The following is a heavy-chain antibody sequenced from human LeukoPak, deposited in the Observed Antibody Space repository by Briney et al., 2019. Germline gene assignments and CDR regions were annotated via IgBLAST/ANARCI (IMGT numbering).Heavy chain of an antibody. CDR1: GFSFSSYE. J-gene: IGHJ3*02. D-gene: IGHD2-15*01. CDR2: ISSSGSTI. Sequence: GGSLRLSCVVSGFSFSSYEMNWVRQAPGKGLEWVSYISSSGSTIYYADSVKGRFTSSRDNAKNSLFLQMNSLTAEDTAIYSCARPRLEYCSGGSCFDAFDIWGQGTMVTVSS. CDR3: ARPRLEYCSGGSCFDAFDI. V-gene: IGHV3-48*03.